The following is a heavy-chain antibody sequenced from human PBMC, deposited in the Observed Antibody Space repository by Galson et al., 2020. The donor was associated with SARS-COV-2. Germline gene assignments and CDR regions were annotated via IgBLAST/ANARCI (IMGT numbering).Heavy chain of an antibody. J-gene: IGHJ4*02. CDR1: GDSISGADW. Sequence: SETLSLTCAVSGDSISGADWWSWVRQSPEKGLEWIGEIYLGAATSYNPSLQSRVSISVDKSNNQFSLRLSYVTAADTAVYYCVKNGIYSLHYWGQGALVTVSS. CDR2: IYLGAAT. CDR3: VKNGIYSLHY. V-gene: IGHV4-4*02. D-gene: IGHD1-26*01.